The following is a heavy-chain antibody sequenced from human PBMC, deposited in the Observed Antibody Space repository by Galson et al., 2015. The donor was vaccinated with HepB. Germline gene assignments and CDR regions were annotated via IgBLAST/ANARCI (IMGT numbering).Heavy chain of an antibody. D-gene: IGHD6-19*01. CDR2: IRTGRDK. CDR1: GFTFRNYD. Sequence: SLRLSCAASGFTFRNYDLHWVRQPTGKGLEWVSGIRTGRDKHSVASVKGRFIISRENGYNSFYLQMNSPRVEDTAVYYCTRAGSSGWFHFDSWGQGTLVTVAS. J-gene: IGHJ5*01. CDR3: TRAGSSGWFHFDS. V-gene: IGHV3-13*01.